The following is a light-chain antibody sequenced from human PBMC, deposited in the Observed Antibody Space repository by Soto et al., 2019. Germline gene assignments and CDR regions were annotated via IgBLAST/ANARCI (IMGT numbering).Light chain of an antibody. CDR3: QSYDTSLSGSV. V-gene: IGLV1-40*01. CDR1: SSNIGAGYD. CDR2: GNI. J-gene: IGLJ2*01. Sequence: QLVLTQPPSGSGAPGQRVTISCTGTSSNIGAGYDVHWYQQLPGTAPKPLIYGNINRPSGVPDRFSGSRSGTSASLAITGLQAEDEADYYCQSYDTSLSGSVFGGGTKLTVL.